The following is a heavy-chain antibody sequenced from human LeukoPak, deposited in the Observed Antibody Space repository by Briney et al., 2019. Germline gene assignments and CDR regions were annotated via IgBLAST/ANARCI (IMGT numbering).Heavy chain of an antibody. Sequence: SETLSLTCAVYGGSFSGDLWSWIRQPPGKGLEWIGEINHSGSTNYNPSLKSRVTISVDTSRNQFSLKLSSVTAADTAVYYCARVTRDGYNSYYFDYWGQGTLVTVSS. V-gene: IGHV4-34*01. J-gene: IGHJ4*02. CDR2: INHSGST. D-gene: IGHD5-24*01. CDR1: GGSFSGDL. CDR3: ARVTRDGYNSYYFDY.